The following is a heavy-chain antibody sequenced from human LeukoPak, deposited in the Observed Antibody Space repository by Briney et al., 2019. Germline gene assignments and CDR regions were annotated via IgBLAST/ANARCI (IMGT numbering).Heavy chain of an antibody. Sequence: GGSLRLSCAASGFTFSSYSMNWVRQAPGKGLEWVSSISSSSSYIYYADSVKGRFTISRDNAKNSLYLQMNSLRADDTAVYYCARVLYSSGWYEYDYWGQGTLVTVSS. CDR2: ISSSSSYI. J-gene: IGHJ4*02. CDR1: GFTFSSYS. CDR3: ARVLYSSGWYEYDY. D-gene: IGHD6-19*01. V-gene: IGHV3-21*01.